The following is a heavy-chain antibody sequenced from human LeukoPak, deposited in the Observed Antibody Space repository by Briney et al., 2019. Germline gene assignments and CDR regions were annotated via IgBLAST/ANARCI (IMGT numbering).Heavy chain of an antibody. CDR2: ISYDGSNK. V-gene: IGHV3-30*18. D-gene: IGHD5-18*01. CDR1: GFTFSSYG. J-gene: IGHJ6*02. CDR3: AKGHIQLPAYYGMDV. Sequence: GGSLRLSRAASGFTFSSYGMHWVRQAPGQGLEWVAVISYDGSNKYYADSVKGRFTISRDNSKNTLYLQMNSLRAEDTAVYYCAKGHIQLPAYYGMDVWGQGTTVTVSS.